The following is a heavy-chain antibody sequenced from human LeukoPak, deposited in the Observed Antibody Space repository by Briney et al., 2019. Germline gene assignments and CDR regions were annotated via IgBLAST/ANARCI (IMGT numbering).Heavy chain of an antibody. CDR2: ISGSGGST. V-gene: IGHV3-23*01. J-gene: IGHJ4*02. CDR1: GFTFSSYA. CDR3: AKGARGQYYDFWSGYYTHFDY. Sequence: PGGSLRLSCAASGFTFSSYAMSWVRQARGKGLEWVSAISGSGGSTYYADSVKGRFTISRDNSKNTLYLQMNSLRAEDTAVYYCAKGARGQYYDFWSGYYTHFDYWGQGTLVTVSS. D-gene: IGHD3-3*01.